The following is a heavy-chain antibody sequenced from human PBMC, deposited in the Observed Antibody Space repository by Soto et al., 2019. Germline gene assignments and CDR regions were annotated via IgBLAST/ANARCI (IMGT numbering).Heavy chain of an antibody. CDR2: IYSDGST. D-gene: IGHD3-9*01. CDR1: GFTVNSNY. CDR3: ATLTKYDILTGFYPC. V-gene: IGHV3-66*01. Sequence: EVQLVESGGGLVQPGGSLRLSCAASGFTVNSNYMSWVRQAPGKGLEWVSGIYSDGSTYYADSVKGRFIISRDNSNNTLYFQMNSLRAEDTSVYYCATLTKYDILTGFYPCWGQGTLVTVSS. J-gene: IGHJ4*02.